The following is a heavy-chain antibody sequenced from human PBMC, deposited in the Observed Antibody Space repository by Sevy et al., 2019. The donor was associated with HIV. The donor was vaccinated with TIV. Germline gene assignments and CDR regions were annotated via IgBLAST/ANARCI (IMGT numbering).Heavy chain of an antibody. D-gene: IGHD2-8*01. CDR1: GFTFSKYS. J-gene: IGHJ4*02. CDR3: AREGCTKPHDY. V-gene: IGHV3-23*01. Sequence: GGSLRLSCAASGFTFSKYSMSWVRQPPGKGLEWVSTLSFGCGEINYADSVKDRFTISRDNSKSSVYLQMNNLRPEDTAVYCCAREGCTKPHDYWGQGTLVTVSS. CDR2: LSFGCGEI.